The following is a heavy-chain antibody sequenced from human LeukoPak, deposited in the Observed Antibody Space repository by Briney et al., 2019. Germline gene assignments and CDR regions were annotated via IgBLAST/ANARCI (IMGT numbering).Heavy chain of an antibody. D-gene: IGHD1-26*01. CDR1: GFTFSTYA. Sequence: GGSLRLSCAASGFTFSTYAMNWVRQAPGKGLEWVSIISGSGGNTFYADAVKGRFTISRDNSKNTLYLQVNNLRDEDTAVYYCASGRGLPHGDAFDIWGQGTMVTVSS. CDR2: ISGSGGNT. V-gene: IGHV3-23*01. J-gene: IGHJ3*02. CDR3: ASGRGLPHGDAFDI.